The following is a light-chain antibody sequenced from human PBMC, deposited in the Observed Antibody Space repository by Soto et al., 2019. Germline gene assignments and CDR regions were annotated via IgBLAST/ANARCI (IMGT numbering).Light chain of an antibody. V-gene: IGLV2-14*01. CDR3: TSYTTMKTVV. CDR1: ISDIGAYNY. CDR2: EVS. J-gene: IGLJ2*01. Sequence: QSVLTQPASVSGSPGQSITISCTGTISDIGAYNYVSWYQQHPGKAPKLMISEVSNRPSGVSNRFSGSKSGNTASLTISGLQAEDEAEYYCTSYTTMKTVVFGGGTKVTVL.